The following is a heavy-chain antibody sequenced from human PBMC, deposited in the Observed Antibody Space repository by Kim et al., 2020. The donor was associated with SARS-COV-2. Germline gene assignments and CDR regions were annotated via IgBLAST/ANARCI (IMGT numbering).Heavy chain of an antibody. CDR1: GFTFSSFG. CDR2: INAKTGTI. J-gene: IGHJ6*02. V-gene: IGHV3-48*02. D-gene: IGHD3-16*01. CDR3: ARAGGYFGVDV. Sequence: GGSLRRSCAASGFTFSSFGMNWVRQAPGKGLEWLSYINAKTGTIYYADSVKGRFTMSRDNAKNSLYLQIDSLRDEDTALYYCARAGGYFGVDVWGQGTTVTVSS.